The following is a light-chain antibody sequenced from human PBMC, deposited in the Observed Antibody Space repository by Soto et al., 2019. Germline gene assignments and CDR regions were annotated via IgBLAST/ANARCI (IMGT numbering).Light chain of an antibody. CDR2: GNS. CDR1: RFNIGAGYD. J-gene: IGLJ2*01. V-gene: IGLV1-40*01. CDR3: QSYDSSLSGYVV. Sequence: QAVVTQPPSVSGAPGQRVTISCTGSRFNIGAGYDVHWYQQLPGTAPKLLIYGNSNRPSGVPDRFSGSKSGTSASLAITGLQAEDEADYYCQSYDSSLSGYVVFGGGTKLTVL.